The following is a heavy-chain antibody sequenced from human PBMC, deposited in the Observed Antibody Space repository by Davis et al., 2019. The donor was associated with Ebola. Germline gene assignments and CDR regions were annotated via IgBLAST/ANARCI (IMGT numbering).Heavy chain of an antibody. V-gene: IGHV3-48*03. CDR2: ISSTGDAS. Sequence: GESLKISCTASGFSLSPFGMNWVRQAPGKGLEWVSYISSTGDASDYADSVRGRFSISRDNAQNSLYLEMSNLRADDTAVYYCARWASVGYWGQGTLVTVSS. CDR3: ARWASVGY. J-gene: IGHJ4*02. D-gene: IGHD1-26*01. CDR1: GFSLSPFG.